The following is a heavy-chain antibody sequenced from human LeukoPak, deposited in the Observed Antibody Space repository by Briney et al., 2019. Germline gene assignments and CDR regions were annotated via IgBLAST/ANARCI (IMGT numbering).Heavy chain of an antibody. CDR1: GGTFSSYA. V-gene: IGHV1-69*13. J-gene: IGHJ4*02. Sequence: SVKVSCKASGGTFSSYAISWVRQAPGQGLEWMGGIIPIFGTANYAQKFQGRVTITADESTSTAYMELSSLRSEDTAVYYCASDPSVLRYFGWPDYFDYWGQGTLVTVSS. CDR3: ASDPSVLRYFGWPDYFDY. CDR2: IIPIFGTA. D-gene: IGHD3-9*01.